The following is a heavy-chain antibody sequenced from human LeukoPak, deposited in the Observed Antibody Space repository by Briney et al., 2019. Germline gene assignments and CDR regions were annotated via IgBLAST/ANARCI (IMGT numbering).Heavy chain of an antibody. CDR3: ATDYGGHDAFDI. V-gene: IGHV1-24*01. Sequence: ASVKVSCKVSGYTLTELSMHWVRQAPGKGLEWMGGFDPEDGETIYAQKFQGRVTMTEDTSTDTAYMELSSLRSEDTAVYYCATDYGGHDAFDIWGQGTMVTVSS. CDR2: FDPEDGET. D-gene: IGHD4-23*01. J-gene: IGHJ3*02. CDR1: GYTLTELS.